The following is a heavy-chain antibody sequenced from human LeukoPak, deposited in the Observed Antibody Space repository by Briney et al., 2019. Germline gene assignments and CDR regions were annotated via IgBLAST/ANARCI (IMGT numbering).Heavy chain of an antibody. V-gene: IGHV4-39*01. Sequence: SETLSLTCTVSGGSISSSSYYWGWIRQPPGKGLAGVGSIYYSGSTYYNPSLKSRVTISVDTSKNQFSLTLTSATAADTAVYYCARHGHHGDHDYWGQGTLVTVSS. J-gene: IGHJ4*02. D-gene: IGHD2-21*02. CDR3: ARHGHHGDHDY. CDR2: IYYSGST. CDR1: GGSISSSSYY.